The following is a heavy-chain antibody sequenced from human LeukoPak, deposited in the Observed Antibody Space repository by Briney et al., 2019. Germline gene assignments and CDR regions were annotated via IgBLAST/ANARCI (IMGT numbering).Heavy chain of an antibody. V-gene: IGHV4-59*01. D-gene: IGHD3-9*01. CDR3: ARSIPDYDILTGYYAYYFDY. J-gene: IGHJ4*02. CDR1: DDSISSYY. Sequence: SSETLSLTCSVSDDSISSYYWSWIRQPPGKGLEWIGYIYYSGSTNYNPSLKSRVTISVDTSKNQFSLKLSSVTAADTAVYYCARSIPDYDILTGYYAYYFDYWGQGTLVTVSS. CDR2: IYYSGST.